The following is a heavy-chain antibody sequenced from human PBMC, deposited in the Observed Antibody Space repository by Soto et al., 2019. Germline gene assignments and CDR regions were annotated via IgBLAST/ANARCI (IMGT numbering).Heavy chain of an antibody. J-gene: IGHJ4*02. D-gene: IGHD3-10*01. Sequence: QVQLQQWGAGLLKPSETLSLTCAVYGGSFSGYYWSWIRQPPGKGLEWIGEINHSGSTIYNPSLERRVTISVDTAKNQFSRKLSSVTAADTGVYYCARVQWFGMDGRYWGQGTLVTVSS. CDR2: INHSGST. CDR1: GGSFSGYY. V-gene: IGHV4-34*02. CDR3: ARVQWFGMDGRY.